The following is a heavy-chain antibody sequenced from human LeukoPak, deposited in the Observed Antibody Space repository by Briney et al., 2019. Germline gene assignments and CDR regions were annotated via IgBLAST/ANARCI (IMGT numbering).Heavy chain of an antibody. V-gene: IGHV4-38-2*02. D-gene: IGHD3-22*01. CDR3: ARDPATYSYDSSGIWDAFDI. CDR1: GYSISSGYY. Sequence: PSETLSLTCTVSGYSISSGYYWGWIRQPPGKELEWIGCIYHSGSTSYNPSLKSRVTISVDTSKNQFSLKLSSVTAADTAVYYCARDPATYSYDSSGIWDAFDIWGRGTMVTVSS. J-gene: IGHJ3*02. CDR2: IYHSGST.